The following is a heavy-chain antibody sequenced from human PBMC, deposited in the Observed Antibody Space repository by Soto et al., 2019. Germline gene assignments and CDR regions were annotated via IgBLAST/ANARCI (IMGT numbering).Heavy chain of an antibody. CDR1: GFTFSNAW. V-gene: IGHV3-15*07. CDR3: TTDTLDQPYGGNYDAFDI. Sequence: GGSLRLSCAASGFTFSNAWMNWVRQAPGKGLEWVGRIKSKTDGGTTDYAAPVKGRFTISRDDSKNTLYLQMNSLKTEDTAVYYCTTDTLDQPYGGNYDAFDIWGQGTMVTVSS. J-gene: IGHJ3*02. D-gene: IGHD4-17*01. CDR2: IKSKTDGGTT.